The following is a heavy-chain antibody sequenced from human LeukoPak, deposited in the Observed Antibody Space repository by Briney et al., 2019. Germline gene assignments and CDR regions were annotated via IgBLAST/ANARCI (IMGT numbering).Heavy chain of an antibody. J-gene: IGHJ4*02. CDR2: INSDGSST. CDR1: GFTFSSYW. CDR3: ARATPGRYFDY. D-gene: IGHD3-16*02. V-gene: IGHV3-74*01. Sequence: QPGGSLRLSCAASGFTFSSYWMYWVRQAPGKGLVWVSRINSDGSSTTYADSVKGRFTISRDNAKNTLYLQMNSLRAEDTAVYYCARATPGRYFDYWGQGTLVTVS.